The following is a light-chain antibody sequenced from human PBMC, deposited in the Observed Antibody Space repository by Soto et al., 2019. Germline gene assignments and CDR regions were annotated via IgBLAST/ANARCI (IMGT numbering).Light chain of an antibody. Sequence: QSALTQPASVSGSPGQSITISCTGTRSDVGNYNLVSWYQHHPGKAPKLIIYEDSKWPSGVSNRFFGSKSGNTASLTISGLLAEDEADYYCCSYAGGADWVFGGGTKLTVL. V-gene: IGLV2-23*01. CDR3: CSYAGGADWV. J-gene: IGLJ3*02. CDR1: RSDVGNYNL. CDR2: EDS.